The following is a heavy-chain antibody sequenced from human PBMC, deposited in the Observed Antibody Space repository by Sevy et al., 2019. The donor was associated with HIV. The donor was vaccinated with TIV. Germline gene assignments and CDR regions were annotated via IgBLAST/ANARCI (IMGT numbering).Heavy chain of an antibody. J-gene: IGHJ4*02. CDR1: GFTFSKYS. Sequence: GGSLRLSCAASGFTFSKYSMSWVRQPPGKGLEWVSTLSFGCGEINYADSVKGRFTIYRDNSKSSVYLQMNNLRPEDTAVNYCARERCTKPNDYWRQGPLVTVSS. D-gene: IGHD2-8*01. CDR3: ARERCTKPNDY. CDR2: LSFGCGEI. V-gene: IGHV3-23*01.